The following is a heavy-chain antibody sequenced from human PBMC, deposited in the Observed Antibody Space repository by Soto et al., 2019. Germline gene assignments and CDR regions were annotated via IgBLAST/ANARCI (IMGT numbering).Heavy chain of an antibody. D-gene: IGHD2-15*01. CDR1: GGTFSSYT. V-gene: IGHV1-69*02. CDR3: ARRDCSGGSCYVDAFDI. J-gene: IGHJ3*02. CDR2: IIPILGIA. Sequence: SVTVSCKTSGGTFSSYTISWVRQAPGQGLEWMGRIIPILGIANYAQKFQGRVTITADKSTSTAYMELSSLRSEDTAVYCCARRDCSGGSCYVDAFDIWGQGTMVT.